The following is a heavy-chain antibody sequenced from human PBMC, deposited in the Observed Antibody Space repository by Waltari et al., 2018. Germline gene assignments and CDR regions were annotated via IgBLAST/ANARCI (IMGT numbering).Heavy chain of an antibody. D-gene: IGHD3-3*01. Sequence: QVQLVQSGAEVKKPGSSVKVSCKASGGTFSSYAISWVRQAPGQGLEWMGGIIPILGIANYAQKFQGRVTITADESTSTAYMELSSLRSEDTAVYYCASSPYYDFWSGYYGTWGQGTMVTVSS. CDR2: IIPILGIA. J-gene: IGHJ3*01. CDR3: ASSPYYDFWSGYYGT. V-gene: IGHV1-69*04. CDR1: GGTFSSYA.